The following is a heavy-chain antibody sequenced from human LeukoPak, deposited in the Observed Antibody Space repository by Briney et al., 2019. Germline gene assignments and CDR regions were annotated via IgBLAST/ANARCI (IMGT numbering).Heavy chain of an antibody. J-gene: IGHJ4*02. CDR1: GYSISSGYY. CDR2: IYHSGST. CDR3: RFVVITKRLYFDY. V-gene: IGHV4-38-2*02. Sequence: PSETLSLTCTVSGYSISSGYYWGWIRRPPGKGLEWIGSIYHSGSTYYNSSLKSRVIISVDTSKNQFSLKLTSVTAADTAVYYCRFVVITKRLYFDYWGQGTLVTVSS. D-gene: IGHD3-22*01.